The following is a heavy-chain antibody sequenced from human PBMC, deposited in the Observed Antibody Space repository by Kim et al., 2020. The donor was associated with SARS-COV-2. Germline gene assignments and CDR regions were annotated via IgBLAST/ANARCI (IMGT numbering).Heavy chain of an antibody. D-gene: IGHD6-25*01. Sequence: NPSLKSRRSISVETSRKQVALKLSSVTAADTAVYYCAREGRLASNNWFDPWGPGTLVTVSS. CDR3: AREGRLASNNWFDP. V-gene: IGHV4-59*01. J-gene: IGHJ5*02.